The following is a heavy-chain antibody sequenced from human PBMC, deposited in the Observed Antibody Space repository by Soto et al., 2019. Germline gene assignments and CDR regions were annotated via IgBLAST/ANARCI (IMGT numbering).Heavy chain of an antibody. CDR3: ANLGQYCTGSLCPPGGY. CDR2: ISHDGSND. Sequence: QVQLVESGGDGVQPGTSLRLSCTASGFSFSTYGMQWVRQAPGQGLEWVALISHDGSNDYYADSVKGRFIISRDNSKNTLYLQMNSLRVEDTAVYYCANLGQYCTGSLCPPGGYWVQGTLVTVSS. J-gene: IGHJ4*02. D-gene: IGHD2-8*02. CDR1: GFSFSTYG. V-gene: IGHV3-30*18.